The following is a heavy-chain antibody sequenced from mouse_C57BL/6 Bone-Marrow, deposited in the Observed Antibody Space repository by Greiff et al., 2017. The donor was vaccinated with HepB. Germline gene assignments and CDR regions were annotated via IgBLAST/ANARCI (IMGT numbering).Heavy chain of an antibody. CDR3: AIHGIPMDY. CDR1: GFTFSSYG. Sequence: EVMLVESGGDLVKPGGSLKLSCAASGFTFSSYGMSWVRQTPDKRLEWVATISSGGIYTYYPDSVKGRFTISRDNAKNTLYLQMSSLKSEDTAMYYCAIHGIPMDYWGQGTPVTVSS. V-gene: IGHV5-6*01. CDR2: ISSGGIYT. J-gene: IGHJ4*01.